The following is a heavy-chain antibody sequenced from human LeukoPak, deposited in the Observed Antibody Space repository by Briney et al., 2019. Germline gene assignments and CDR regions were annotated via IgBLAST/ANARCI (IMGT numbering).Heavy chain of an antibody. CDR3: ARDNSVGDVAWWFDP. J-gene: IGHJ5*02. CDR1: GYTFTSYG. D-gene: IGHD1-26*01. Sequence: ASVKVSCKASGYTFTSYGISWVRQAPGQGLEWMGWISAYNGNTNYAQKLQGRVTMTRDMSTTTDYMELSSLRSEDTAFYYCARDNSVGDVAWWFDPWGQGTLVTVSS. V-gene: IGHV1-18*01. CDR2: ISAYNGNT.